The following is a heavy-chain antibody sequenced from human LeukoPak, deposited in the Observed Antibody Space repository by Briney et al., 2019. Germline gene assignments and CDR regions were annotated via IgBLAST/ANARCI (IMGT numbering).Heavy chain of an antibody. J-gene: IGHJ1*01. CDR1: GDSFSTTSAG. CDR3: ARGWLQSGFES. D-gene: IGHD5-24*01. Sequence: SQTLSLTCAISGDSFSTTSAGWNWIRQSPSRGLEWLGRAYYNSNWYYNYAVSVKGRITIHPDTPKNQFSLQLNSVTPEDTAVYYCARGWLQSGFESWGQGTLVTVSS. V-gene: IGHV6-1*01. CDR2: AYYNSNWYY.